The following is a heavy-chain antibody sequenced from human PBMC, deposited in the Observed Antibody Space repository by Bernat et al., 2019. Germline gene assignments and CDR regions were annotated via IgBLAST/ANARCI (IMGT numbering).Heavy chain of an antibody. J-gene: IGHJ4*02. CDR1: GFTFSSYE. Sequence: QVQLVESGGGVVQPGGSLRLSCAASGFTFSSYEMHWVRQAPGKGLEWVAYISYDGSKKYYADSVKGRFTISRDNSKNTLYLQMNSLRAEDTAVYYWATDVSSYARGDDGAVYWGQGTLVTVSS. CDR2: ISYDGSKK. V-gene: IGHV3-30*03. CDR3: ATDVSSYARGDDGAVY. D-gene: IGHD2-8*01.